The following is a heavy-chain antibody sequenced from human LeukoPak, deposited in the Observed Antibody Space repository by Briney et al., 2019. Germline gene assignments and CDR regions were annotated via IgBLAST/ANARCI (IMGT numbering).Heavy chain of an antibody. CDR2: TYYSGST. Sequence: PSETLSLTCTVSGGSISSSSYYWGWIRQPPGKGLEWIGSTYYSGSTYYNPSLKSRVTISVDTSKNQFSLKLSSVTAADTAVYYCARDRGAMVRGVIDYWGQGTLVTVSS. J-gene: IGHJ4*02. CDR1: GGSISSSSYY. D-gene: IGHD3-10*01. V-gene: IGHV4-39*02. CDR3: ARDRGAMVRGVIDY.